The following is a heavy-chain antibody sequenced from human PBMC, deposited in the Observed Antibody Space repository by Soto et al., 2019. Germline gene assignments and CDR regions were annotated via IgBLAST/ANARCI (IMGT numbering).Heavy chain of an antibody. D-gene: IGHD3-9*01. V-gene: IGHV4-59*02. CDR3: ARLARHYDILTGYYSSNFDY. J-gene: IGHJ4*02. Sequence: SETLSLTCSFSGDSVTSHYLTWIRQSPEKGLEWIGYMHYTGFSHYNPSLKSRLTISVDRSKNQFTLQLTSVTVADTAVYYCARLARHYDILTGYYSSNFDYWGQGTLVTVSS. CDR2: MHYTGFS. CDR1: GDSVTSHY.